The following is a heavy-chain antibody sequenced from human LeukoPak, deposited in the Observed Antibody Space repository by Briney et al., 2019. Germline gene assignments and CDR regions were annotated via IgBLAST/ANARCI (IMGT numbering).Heavy chain of an antibody. CDR2: IAPTDSYT. CDR1: GYSFTSHW. Sequence: GESLKFSCQGSGYSFTSHWITWVRQMPGKGLEWLGMIAPTDSYTNYSPSFQGHVTISVDKSISTAYLQWSGLRASDTAMYFCASGSGTDSPDYWGQGTLVTVSS. D-gene: IGHD3-10*01. V-gene: IGHV5-10-1*01. J-gene: IGHJ4*02. CDR3: ASGSGTDSPDY.